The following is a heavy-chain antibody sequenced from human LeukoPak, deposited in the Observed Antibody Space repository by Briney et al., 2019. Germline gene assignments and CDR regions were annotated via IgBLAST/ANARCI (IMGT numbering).Heavy chain of an antibody. CDR2: IWYDGSDE. J-gene: IGHJ3*01. CDR1: GFTFSNYG. Sequence: GGSLRLSCAASGFTFSNYGMHWVRQAPGKGLEWVAVIWYDGSDEYYTDSVKGRFTIFRDNSKNTLYLQMNSLRAEDTAIYYCARAGDAFDLWGQGTMVTVSS. V-gene: IGHV3-33*08. CDR3: ARAGDAFDL.